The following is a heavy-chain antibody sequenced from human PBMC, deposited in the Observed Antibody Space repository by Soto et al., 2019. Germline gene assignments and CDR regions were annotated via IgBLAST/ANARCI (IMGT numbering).Heavy chain of an antibody. V-gene: IGHV3-48*01. CDR2: ISSSSRTV. Sequence: EEQLVESGGGLVQPGASRRLSCAASGITFSSYSMNWVRQSPGKGLEWVSYISSSSRTVYYADSVKGRFTISRDNAKNSLFLQMNSLRAEDTAVYYCARDLYGDYAVGFWGQGTLVTVSS. CDR1: GITFSSYS. CDR3: ARDLYGDYAVGF. J-gene: IGHJ4*02. D-gene: IGHD4-17*01.